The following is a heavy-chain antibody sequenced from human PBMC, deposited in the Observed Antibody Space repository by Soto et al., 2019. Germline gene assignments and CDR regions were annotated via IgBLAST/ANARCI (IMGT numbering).Heavy chain of an antibody. CDR3: ARTYYDFWSGIPYYYMDV. V-gene: IGHV1-8*01. CDR1: GYTFTSYD. CDR2: MNPNSGNT. J-gene: IGHJ6*03. D-gene: IGHD3-3*01. Sequence: ASVKVSCKASGYTFTSYDINWVRQATGQGLEWMGWMNPNSGNTGYAQKFQGRVTMTRNTSISTAYMEPSSLRSEDTAVYCCARTYYDFWSGIPYYYMDVWGKGTTVTVSS.